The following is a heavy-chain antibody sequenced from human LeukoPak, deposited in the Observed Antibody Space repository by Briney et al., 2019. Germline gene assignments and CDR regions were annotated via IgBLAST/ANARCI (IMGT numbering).Heavy chain of an antibody. Sequence: SETLSLTCAVSGYSIRSGYYWGWIRQAPGKGLEWIGSIYHSGSTSYNPSLKSRVTISLDTFKNQFSLQLSSVTAADTAVYYCARDRLSYYMDVWGKGTTVTVSS. J-gene: IGHJ6*03. D-gene: IGHD6-25*01. V-gene: IGHV4-38-2*02. CDR3: ARDRLSYYMDV. CDR1: GYSIRSGYY. CDR2: IYHSGST.